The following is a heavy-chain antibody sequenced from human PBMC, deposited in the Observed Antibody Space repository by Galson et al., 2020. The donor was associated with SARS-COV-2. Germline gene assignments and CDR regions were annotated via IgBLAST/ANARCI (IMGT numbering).Heavy chain of an antibody. CDR1: GFTFADYA. J-gene: IGHJ4*02. CDR3: SVTTKYDFDY. Sequence: GGSLRLSCTASGFTFADYAINWFRQAPGKGLEWVGFIRIKPYGGTTEYAASLKLRFTISRDDSKSIAYLQMNSLKTEDTAIYYCSVTTKYDFDYWGQGPRSPSPQ. V-gene: IGHV3-49*03. D-gene: IGHD4-17*01. CDR2: IRIKPYGGTT.